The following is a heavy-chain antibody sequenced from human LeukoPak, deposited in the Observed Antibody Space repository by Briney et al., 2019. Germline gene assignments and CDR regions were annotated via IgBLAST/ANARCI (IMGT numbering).Heavy chain of an antibody. D-gene: IGHD6-19*01. J-gene: IGHJ4*02. CDR1: GFTFSSYA. V-gene: IGHV3-23*01. CDR2: ISGRGGST. Sequence: GGSLRLSCAAPGFTFSSYAMSWVRQAPGKGLEWVSAISGRGGSTYYADSVKGRFTISRDNSKNTLYLQMNSLRAEDTAVYYCAKDSGVAGTHFSFDYWGQGTLVTVSS. CDR3: AKDSGVAGTHFSFDY.